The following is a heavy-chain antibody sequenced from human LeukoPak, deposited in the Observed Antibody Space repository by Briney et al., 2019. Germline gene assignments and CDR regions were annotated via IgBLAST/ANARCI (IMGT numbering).Heavy chain of an antibody. CDR1: GYTLTSYG. V-gene: IGHV1-18*01. J-gene: IGHJ4*02. Sequence: ASVKVSCKASGYTLTSYGISWVRQAPGQGLEWMGWISAYNGNTNYAQKLQGRVTMTTDTSTSTAYMELRSLRSDDTAVYYCARARQATIFGVVIPYYFDYWGQGTLVTVSS. D-gene: IGHD3-3*01. CDR2: ISAYNGNT. CDR3: ARARQATIFGVVIPYYFDY.